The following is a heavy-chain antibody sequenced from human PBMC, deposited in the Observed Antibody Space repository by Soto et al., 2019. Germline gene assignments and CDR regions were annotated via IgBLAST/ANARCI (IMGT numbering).Heavy chain of an antibody. CDR1: EFTFNNYV. V-gene: IGHV3-23*01. CDR2: ISGSGGST. Sequence: HPGGSLRLSCAASEFTFNNYVMTWVRQAPGRGLEWVSAISGSGGSTFYADSVKGRFTISRDNSRNTLYLQMNNLRADDTAVYYCAKGPKYAPLDYWGQGTLVTVSS. J-gene: IGHJ4*02. CDR3: AKGPKYAPLDY.